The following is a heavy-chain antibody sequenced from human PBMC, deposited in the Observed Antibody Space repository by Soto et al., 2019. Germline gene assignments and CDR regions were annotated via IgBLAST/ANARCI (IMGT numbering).Heavy chain of an antibody. V-gene: IGHV4-31*11. CDR1: GASVTRAGCY. CDR3: ATRTTVTTFDY. CDR2: IYFDGTT. D-gene: IGHD4-17*01. J-gene: IGHJ4*02. Sequence: QVQLQESGPGQVKPSQTLALTCDVSGASVTRAGCYWGWIRQRPGQGLEWIGYIYFDGTTYYNPSLKSRVIISADTSRNQFSLSLSFLTAADTAVYYCATRTTVTTFDYWGQGTLVTVSS.